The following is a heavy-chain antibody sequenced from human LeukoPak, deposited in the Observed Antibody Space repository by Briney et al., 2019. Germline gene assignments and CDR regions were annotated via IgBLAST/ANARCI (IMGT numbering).Heavy chain of an antibody. D-gene: IGHD6-13*01. CDR1: GFTVSSSY. V-gene: IGHV3-66*01. Sequence: GGSLRLSCAASGFTVSSSYMSWARQAPGKGLEWVSIISSAGTTYYADSVKGRFTISRDNSKNTVYLQVNSLRDEDTAVYYCARDLEAANTYYFDYWGQGAMVTVSS. J-gene: IGHJ4*02. CDR3: ARDLEAANTYYFDY. CDR2: ISSAGTT.